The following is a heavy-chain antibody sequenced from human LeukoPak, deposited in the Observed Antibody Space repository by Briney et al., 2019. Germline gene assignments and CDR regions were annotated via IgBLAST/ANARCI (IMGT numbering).Heavy chain of an antibody. CDR3: AKDAKIVVVGTPFDI. J-gene: IGHJ3*02. CDR1: GFSFSTCG. V-gene: IGHV3-30*02. CDR2: IQYDGSNK. D-gene: IGHD3-22*01. Sequence: PGGSLRLSCAASGFSFSTCGMHWVRQAPGKGLEWVAFIQYDGSNKYYVDSVKGRFTISRDNSKNTLYLQMNSLTAEDTAVYYCAKDAKIVVVGTPFDIWGQGTMVTVCS.